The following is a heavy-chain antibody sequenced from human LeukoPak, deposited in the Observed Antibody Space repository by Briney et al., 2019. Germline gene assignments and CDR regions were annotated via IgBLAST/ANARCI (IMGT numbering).Heavy chain of an antibody. V-gene: IGHV4-34*11. CDR2: VFYSGSP. J-gene: IGHJ2*01. CDR1: GGSFSGNN. Sequence: PSETLSLTCAVYGGSFSGNNWNWIRQPPGQGLEWIGTVFYSGSPYYNPSLKSRVTISMDTSKNQFSLNLTSVTAADTAVYYCARGAFDLWGRGTLVTVSS. CDR3: ARGAFDL.